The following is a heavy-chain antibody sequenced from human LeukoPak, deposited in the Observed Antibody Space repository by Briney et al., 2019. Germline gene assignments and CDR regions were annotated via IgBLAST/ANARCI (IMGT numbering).Heavy chain of an antibody. J-gene: IGHJ4*02. D-gene: IGHD6-6*01. V-gene: IGHV1-8*01. CDR2: VNPNSGNT. CDR3: ARGAWTSSFDY. CDR1: GYTFTSYD. Sequence: ASVTVSCKASGYTFTSYDVNWVRQAPGQGLEWMGWVNPNSGNTAYAQNFQGRVTMTSDTSINTAYTELSSLRSEDTAVYYCARGAWTSSFDYWGQGTLVTVSS.